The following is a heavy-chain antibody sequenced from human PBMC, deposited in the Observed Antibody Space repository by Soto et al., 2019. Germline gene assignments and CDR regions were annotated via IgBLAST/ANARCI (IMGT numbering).Heavy chain of an antibody. D-gene: IGHD1-26*01. CDR1: GGSISSSNW. CDR3: AREDSGGATTLGY. J-gene: IGHJ4*02. Sequence: SETLSLTCAVSGGSISSSNWWSCVRQPPGKGLEWIGEIYHSGSTNYNPSLKSRVTISVDKSKNQFSLKLSSVTAADTAVYYCAREDSGGATTLGYWGQGTLVTVYS. CDR2: IYHSGST. V-gene: IGHV4-4*02.